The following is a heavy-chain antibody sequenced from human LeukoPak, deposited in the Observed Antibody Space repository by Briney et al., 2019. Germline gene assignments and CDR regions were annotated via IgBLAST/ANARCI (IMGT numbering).Heavy chain of an antibody. Sequence: SETLSLTCTVSGVSISSSNSYWGWIRQSPGKGLEWIGNIYSSGNTYYNASLKSRVTMYMDTSKNQFSLKLSSVTAADTAMYYCAKSNGYGLIDYWGQGTLVTVSS. V-gene: IGHV4-39*01. CDR3: AKSNGYGLIDY. CDR2: IYSSGNT. D-gene: IGHD5-12*01. CDR1: GVSISSSNSY. J-gene: IGHJ4*02.